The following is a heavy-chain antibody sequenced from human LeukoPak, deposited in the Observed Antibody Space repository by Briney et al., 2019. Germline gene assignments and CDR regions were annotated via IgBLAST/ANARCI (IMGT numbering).Heavy chain of an antibody. V-gene: IGHV1-2*02. CDR1: GYNFSVYY. J-gene: IGHJ3*01. CDR2: MDPNSGDT. CDR3: ATRGGLTPKTLAM. Sequence: GASVKVSCKGSGYNFSVYYMHWVRQAPGQGLEWMGWMDPNSGDTIYAPKFQGRVSMTRDTSITTAYMELSSLTFDDSAMYYCATRGGLTPKTLAMWGHGTMVTVSS.